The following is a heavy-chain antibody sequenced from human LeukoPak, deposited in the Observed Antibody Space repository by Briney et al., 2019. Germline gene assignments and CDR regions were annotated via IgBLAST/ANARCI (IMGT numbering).Heavy chain of an antibody. CDR1: GGTFSSYA. CDR3: ARSSSGWYGGSYYYGMDV. D-gene: IGHD6-19*01. CDR2: IIPILGIA. J-gene: IGHJ6*02. V-gene: IGHV1-69*04. Sequence: RASVKVSCKASGGTFSSYAISWVRQAPGQGLEWMGRIIPILGIANYAQKYQGRVTITTDKSTSTAYMELSSLRSEDTAVYYCARSSSGWYGGSYYYGMDVWGQGTTVTVSS.